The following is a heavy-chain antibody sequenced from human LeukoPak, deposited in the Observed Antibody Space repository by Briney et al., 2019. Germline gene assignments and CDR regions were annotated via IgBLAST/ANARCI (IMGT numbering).Heavy chain of an antibody. CDR3: AKDTYSSSSFFFDY. J-gene: IGHJ4*02. CDR1: GFSFSSYA. CDR2: ISGSGGST. Sequence: PGGSLRLSCAASGFSFSSYAMSWVRQAPGKGLGWVSAISGSGGSTYYADSVKGRFTISRDNSKNTLYLQMKSLRAEDTAVYYCAKDTYSSSSFFFDYWGQGTLVTVSS. D-gene: IGHD6-6*01. V-gene: IGHV3-23*01.